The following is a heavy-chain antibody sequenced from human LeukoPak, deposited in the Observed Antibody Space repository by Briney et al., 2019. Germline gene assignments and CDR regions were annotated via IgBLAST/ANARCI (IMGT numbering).Heavy chain of an antibody. CDR2: IYHRGST. V-gene: IGHV4-30-2*01. CDR1: GGSIRSSYYY. D-gene: IGHD5-18*01. Sequence: SETLSLTCTVSGGSIRSSYYYWGWIRQPPGKGLEWIGYIYHRGSTYYNPSLKSRVTISVDRSKNQFSLKLSSVTAADTAVYYCASSPAMVTWVDYWGQGTLVTVSS. CDR3: ASSPAMVTWVDY. J-gene: IGHJ4*02.